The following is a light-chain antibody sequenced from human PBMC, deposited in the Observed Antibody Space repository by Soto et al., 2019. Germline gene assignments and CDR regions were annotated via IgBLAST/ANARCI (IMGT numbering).Light chain of an antibody. CDR1: QSVSSN. CDR2: DAS. V-gene: IGKV3-11*01. Sequence: EIVMTQSPATLSVSPGERATLSCRASQSVSSNLAWYLQKPGQAPRLLIYDASSRATGIPARFSGSGSGTDFTLTISSLEPEDFAVYYCQQSNNWPLTFGQGTKVDI. J-gene: IGKJ1*01. CDR3: QQSNNWPLT.